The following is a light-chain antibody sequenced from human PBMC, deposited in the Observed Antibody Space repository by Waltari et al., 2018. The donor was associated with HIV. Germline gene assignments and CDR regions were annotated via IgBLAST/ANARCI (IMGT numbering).Light chain of an antibody. CDR1: QTISSY. CDR2: AAS. J-gene: IGKJ1*01. V-gene: IGKV1-39*01. Sequence: DIQMTQSPSSLSASVGDRVTITCRASQTISSYLNWYQQKPENAPKLLIYAASSLQSGVPSRFSGSGSGTDFTLTISSLQPEDFATYYCQQSYNTPWTFGQGTKVEIK. CDR3: QQSYNTPWT.